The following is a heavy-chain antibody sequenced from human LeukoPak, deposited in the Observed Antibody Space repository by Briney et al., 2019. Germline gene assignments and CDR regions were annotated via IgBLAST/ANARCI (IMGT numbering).Heavy chain of an antibody. CDR2: IIPILGIA. D-gene: IGHD1-14*01. J-gene: IGHJ3*02. V-gene: IGHV1-69*04. CDR1: GGTFSSYA. Sequence: SAKVSCKASGGTFSSYAISWVRQAPGQGLEWMGRIIPILGIANYAQKFQGRVTITADKSTSTAYMELSSLRSEDTAVYYCARDHEPWDAFDIWGQGTMVTVSS. CDR3: ARDHEPWDAFDI.